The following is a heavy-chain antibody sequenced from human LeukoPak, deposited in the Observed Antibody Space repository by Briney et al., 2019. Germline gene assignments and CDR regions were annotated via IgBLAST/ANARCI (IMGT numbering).Heavy chain of an antibody. V-gene: IGHV3-30*02. D-gene: IGHD2-2*01. CDR2: IRYDGSNK. CDR3: AKDSSTSKYYFDY. CDR1: GFTFSSYG. J-gene: IGHJ4*02. Sequence: GGSLRLSCAASGFTFSSYGMHWVRQAPGKGLEWVAFIRYDGSNKYYADSVKGRFTISRDNSKNTLYLQMNSLRAEDRAVYCCAKDSSTSKYYFDYWGQGTLVTVSS.